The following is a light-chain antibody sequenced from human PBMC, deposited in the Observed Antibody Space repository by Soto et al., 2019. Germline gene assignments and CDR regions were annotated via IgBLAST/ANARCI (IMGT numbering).Light chain of an antibody. CDR2: EAT. J-gene: IGLJ1*01. CDR3: SSYAGSSNV. Sequence: QSVLTQPASVSGSPGQSITISCTGTSGDIGSYNRVSWYQQHPGKAPKLIIYEATDRPSGVSNRFSGSKSGNTASLTISGLQAEDEAEYYCSSYAGSSNVFGTGTKVTVL. V-gene: IGLV2-14*01. CDR1: SGDIGSYNR.